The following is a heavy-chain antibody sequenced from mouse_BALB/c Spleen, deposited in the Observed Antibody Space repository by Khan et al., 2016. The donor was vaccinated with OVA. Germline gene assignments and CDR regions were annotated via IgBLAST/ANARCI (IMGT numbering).Heavy chain of an antibody. CDR2: FSGTGIYT. CDR1: GFAFSSYY. Sequence: EVQLVESGGGLVKPGGSLKLSCAPSGFAFSSYYMSWVRQTPAKRLVWFTTFSGTGIYTYYQDSVKGRFTISRDNSRNTLSLQLSSLRSEDTALYYCARHYYYSNAWFTYWGQGTLVTVSA. V-gene: IGHV5-9*02. D-gene: IGHD2-5*01. CDR3: ARHYYYSNAWFTY. J-gene: IGHJ3*01.